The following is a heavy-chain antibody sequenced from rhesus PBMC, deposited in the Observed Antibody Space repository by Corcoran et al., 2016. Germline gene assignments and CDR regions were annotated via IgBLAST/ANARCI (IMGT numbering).Heavy chain of an antibody. V-gene: IGHV1-1*01. J-gene: IGHJ4*01. CDR2: TTPYKVNQ. D-gene: IGHD3-40*01. CDR1: GYGFTGNY. Sequence: QVQLVQAGAEIKQPGASVMLSCKASGYGFTGNYMHWVRQDPGQGLEWNVPTTPYKVNQLHPQGVLSKSTGPPDTSASTAFTDLTSLKSADSSVFCCSRALAPVDLFDSWGQGVLVTVSS. CDR3: SRALAPVDLFDS.